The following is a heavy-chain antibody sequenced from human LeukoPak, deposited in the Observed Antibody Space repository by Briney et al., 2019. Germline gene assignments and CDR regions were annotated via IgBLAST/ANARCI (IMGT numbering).Heavy chain of an antibody. D-gene: IGHD5-18*01. CDR1: GFTFSSYG. CDR2: ISYDGSNK. J-gene: IGHJ4*02. V-gene: IGHV3-30*18. Sequence: GRSLRLSCAASGFTFSSYGMHGVRQAPGKGLEWVAVISYDGSNKYYADSVKGRFTISRENSKNTLYLQMNSLRAEDTAVYYCAKEMDTAMVDYWGQGTLVTVSS. CDR3: AKEMDTAMVDY.